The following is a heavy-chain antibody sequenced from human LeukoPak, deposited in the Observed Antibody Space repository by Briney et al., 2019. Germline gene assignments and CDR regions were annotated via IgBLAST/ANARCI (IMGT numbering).Heavy chain of an antibody. CDR3: ARGSSTRVYYYYYMDV. CDR1: GYTFTDYY. D-gene: IGHD6-6*01. V-gene: IGHV1-2*02. CDR2: MNPDSGGT. J-gene: IGHJ6*03. Sequence: HGASVKVSCKASGYTFTDYYIHWVRQAPGQGLEWMGWMNPDSGGTNYAQKFKGRVTMTRDTSISTAYMEASRVRSDDTAMYYCARGSSTRVYYYYYMDVWGKGTTVTVSS.